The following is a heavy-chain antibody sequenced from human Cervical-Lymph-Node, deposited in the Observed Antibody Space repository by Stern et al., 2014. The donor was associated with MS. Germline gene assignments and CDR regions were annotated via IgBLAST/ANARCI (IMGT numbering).Heavy chain of an antibody. CDR1: GFTFSSHG. D-gene: IGHD6-19*01. Sequence: QVQLVESGGGVVQPGRSLRLSCVASGFTFSSHGMHWVRQAPGKGLEWGAAISYKGRTENYADSVKGRFTISRDNSRTTLSLQMTSLRPEDTAVYYCARDVYSSGWNAFDIWGQGTMVTVSS. CDR2: ISYKGRTE. V-gene: IGHV3-30*04. J-gene: IGHJ3*02. CDR3: ARDVYSSGWNAFDI.